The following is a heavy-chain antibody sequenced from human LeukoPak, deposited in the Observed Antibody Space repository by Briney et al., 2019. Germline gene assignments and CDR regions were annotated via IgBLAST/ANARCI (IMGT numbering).Heavy chain of an antibody. CDR1: GGSISSYY. Sequence: SETLSLTCTVSGGSISSYYWSWIPQPPGKGLEWIGYIYYSGSTNYNPSLKSRVTISVDTSKNQFSLKLSSVTAADTAVYYCARGELSYWVDYWGQGTLVTVSS. D-gene: IGHD1-26*01. V-gene: IGHV4-59*01. J-gene: IGHJ4*02. CDR3: ARGELSYWVDY. CDR2: IYYSGST.